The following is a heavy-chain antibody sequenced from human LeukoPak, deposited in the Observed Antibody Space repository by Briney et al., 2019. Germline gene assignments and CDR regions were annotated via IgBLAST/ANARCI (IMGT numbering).Heavy chain of an antibody. CDR2: IIPIFGTA. V-gene: IGHV1-69*05. Sequence: SSVKVSCKASGGTFSSYAISWVRQAPGQGLEWMGGIIPIFGTANYAQKFQGRVTITTDESTSTAYMELSSLRSEATAVYYCARDRSRLWFGELLGPFVNWGQGTLITVSS. CDR1: GGTFSSYA. J-gene: IGHJ4*02. CDR3: ARDRSRLWFGELLGPFVN. D-gene: IGHD3-10*01.